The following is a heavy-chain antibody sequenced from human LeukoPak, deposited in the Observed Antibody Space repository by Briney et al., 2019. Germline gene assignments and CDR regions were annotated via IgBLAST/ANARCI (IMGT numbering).Heavy chain of an antibody. V-gene: IGHV4-4*02. D-gene: IGHD2/OR15-2a*01. Sequence: SETLSLTCTVSGGSISNNNWWSWVRQPPGKGLEWIGEIYRGKNTNYSPSLKSRVTISVDKSKNQFSVKLSSVTAADTAVYFCARGGLSIMGYWGQGTLVTVSS. CDR1: GGSISNNNW. CDR2: IYRGKNT. J-gene: IGHJ4*02. CDR3: ARGGLSIMGY.